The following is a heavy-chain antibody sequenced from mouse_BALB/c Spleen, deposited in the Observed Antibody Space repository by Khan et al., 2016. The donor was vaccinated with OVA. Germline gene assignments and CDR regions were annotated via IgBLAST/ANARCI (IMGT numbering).Heavy chain of an antibody. D-gene: IGHD1-1*01. CDR3: ARGGYSVFAY. J-gene: IGHJ3*01. V-gene: IGHV1-77*01. CDR2: IYPGSGST. Sequence: QVQLKQSGPELVKPGASVKMSCKASGYTFTDYVINWVKQRTGQGLEWIGDIYPGSGSTYYNEKFKGKAKLTADKSSNTAYMQLSSLTFEDSAVHFCARGGYSVFAYWGQGTLVTVSA. CDR1: GYTFTDYV.